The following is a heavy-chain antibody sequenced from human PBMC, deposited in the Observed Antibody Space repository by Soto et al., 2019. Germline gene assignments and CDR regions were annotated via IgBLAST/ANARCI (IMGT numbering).Heavy chain of an antibody. CDR1: GFSFSSYS. CDR3: ARDLNYDYIWGSYRLLAGYMDV. Sequence: GGSLRLSCAASGFSFSSYSMNWVRQAPGKGLEWVSYISSSITTIYYADSVKGRFSISRDNAKNSLYLQMNSLRVEDTAVYYCARDLNYDYIWGSYRLLAGYMDVWGKGTTVTVSS. D-gene: IGHD3-16*02. CDR2: ISSSITTI. V-gene: IGHV3-48*01. J-gene: IGHJ6*03.